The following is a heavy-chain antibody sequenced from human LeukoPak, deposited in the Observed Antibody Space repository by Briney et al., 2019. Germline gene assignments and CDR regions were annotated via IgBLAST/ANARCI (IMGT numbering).Heavy chain of an antibody. CDR1: GFTFSSYS. J-gene: IGHJ4*02. CDR2: ISSSSSYI. Sequence: GGSLRLSCAASGFTFSSYSMDWVRQAPGKGLEWVSSISSSSSYIYYADSVKGRFTISRDNAKNSPYLQMNSLRAEDTAVYYCARVSSYRGFDCWGQGTLVTVSP. V-gene: IGHV3-21*01. CDR3: ARVSSYRGFDC. D-gene: IGHD4-11*01.